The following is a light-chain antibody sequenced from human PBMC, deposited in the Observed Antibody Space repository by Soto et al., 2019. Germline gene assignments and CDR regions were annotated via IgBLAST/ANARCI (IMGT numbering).Light chain of an antibody. J-gene: IGKJ4*02. V-gene: IGKV3-15*01. CDR2: GAA. Sequence: EIVMTQSPATLSVSPGERVTLSCRASQSVFSSLAWYQQKPGQAPRLLIYGAATRATGIPARFSGSGSGTDFTLTISSLQSEDFAVYFCPQYHTWPAFGRGTRVEI. CDR3: PQYHTWPA. CDR1: QSVFSS.